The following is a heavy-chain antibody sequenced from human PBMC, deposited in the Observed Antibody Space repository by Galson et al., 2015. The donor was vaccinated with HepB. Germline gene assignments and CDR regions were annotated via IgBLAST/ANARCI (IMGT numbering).Heavy chain of an antibody. CDR2: IYYSGST. Sequence: ETLSLTCTVSGGSISSSSYYWGWIRQPPGKGLEWIGSIYYSGSTYYNPSLKSRVTISVDTSKNQFSLKLSSVTAADTAVYYCARERALEWLRLEDYRGQGTLVTVSS. D-gene: IGHD5-12*01. J-gene: IGHJ4*02. CDR3: ARERALEWLRLEDY. V-gene: IGHV4-39*07. CDR1: GGSISSSSYY.